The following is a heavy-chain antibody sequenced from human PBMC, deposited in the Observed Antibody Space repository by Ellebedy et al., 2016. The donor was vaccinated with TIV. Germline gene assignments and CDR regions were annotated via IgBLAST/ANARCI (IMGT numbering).Heavy chain of an antibody. Sequence: AASVKVSCKASGYTFTSYDINWVRQATGQGLEWMGWMNPNSGNTGYAQKFQGRVTMTRNTSISTAYMELSSLRSEDTAVYYCARDRHVDTAMALYYYYGMDVWGQGTTVTVSS. V-gene: IGHV1-8*01. CDR1: GYTFTSYD. J-gene: IGHJ6*02. CDR2: MNPNSGNT. CDR3: ARDRHVDTAMALYYYYGMDV. D-gene: IGHD5-18*01.